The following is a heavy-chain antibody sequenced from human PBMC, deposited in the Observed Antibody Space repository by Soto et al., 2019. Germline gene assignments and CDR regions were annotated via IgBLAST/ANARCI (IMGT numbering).Heavy chain of an antibody. CDR3: SRGSATKITIFGVVSYYFDY. CDR1: GFTVSSNY. D-gene: IGHD3-3*01. CDR2: IYSGGST. J-gene: IGHJ4*02. V-gene: IGHV3-66*01. Sequence: GGSLRLSCAASGFTVSSNYMSWVRQAPGKGLEWDSVIYSGGSTYYADSVKGRFTISRDNSKNTLYFQMNSLRAEDTAVYYCSRGSATKITIFGVVSYYFDYWGQGTLVTVSS.